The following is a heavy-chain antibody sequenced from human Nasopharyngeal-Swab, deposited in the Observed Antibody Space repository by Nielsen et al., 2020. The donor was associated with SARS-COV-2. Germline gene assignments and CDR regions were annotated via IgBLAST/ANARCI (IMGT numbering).Heavy chain of an antibody. CDR1: GFSFTNYV. CDR2: IYVGNGDT. CDR3: ASPDYGDY. Sequence: ASVKVSCKASGFSFTNYVIHWVRQAPGQRPEGMGWIYVGNGDTQYTPNFQGRVTFTRDTSANTAYMEMSSLTSEDTAVFYCASPDYGDYWGQGTLVTVSS. V-gene: IGHV1-3*01. J-gene: IGHJ4*02.